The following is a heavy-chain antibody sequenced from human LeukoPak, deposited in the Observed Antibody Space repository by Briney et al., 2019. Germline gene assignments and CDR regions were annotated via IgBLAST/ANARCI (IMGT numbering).Heavy chain of an antibody. CDR1: GFTFSSYW. Sequence: GGSLRLSCAASGFTFSSYWMSWVRQAPGKGLEWVANIKQDGSEKYYVDSVKGRFTISRDNAKNSLYLQMNSLRAEDTAVYYCARDIVIVPAAIDYFDYWGQGTLVTVSS. CDR3: ARDIVIVPAAIDYFDY. J-gene: IGHJ4*02. V-gene: IGHV3-7*01. D-gene: IGHD2-2*01. CDR2: IKQDGSEK.